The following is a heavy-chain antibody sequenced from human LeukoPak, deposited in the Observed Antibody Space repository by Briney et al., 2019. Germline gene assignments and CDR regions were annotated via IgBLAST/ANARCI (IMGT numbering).Heavy chain of an antibody. CDR3: ARRPYSDTSGRLSDV. CDR2: IWYDGSNK. D-gene: IGHD3-22*01. CDR1: GFTFSSYG. Sequence: GGSLRLSCAASGFTFSSYGMHWVRQAPGKGLEWVAVIWYDGSNKYYADSVKGRFTISRDNSKNTLYLQMNSLRAEDTAVYFCARRPYSDTSGRLSDVWGQGTTVTVSS. J-gene: IGHJ6*02. V-gene: IGHV3-33*01.